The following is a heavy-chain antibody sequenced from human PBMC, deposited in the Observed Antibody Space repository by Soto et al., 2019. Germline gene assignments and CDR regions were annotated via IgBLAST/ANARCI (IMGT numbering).Heavy chain of an antibody. CDR3: ARDGPGIAAAGLYYGMDV. J-gene: IGHJ6*02. CDR1: GGSISSGGYY. Sequence: SETLSLTCTVSGGSISSGGYYWSWIRQHPGKGLEWIGYIYYSGSTYYNPSLKSRVTISVDTSKNQFSLKLSSVTAADTAVYYCARDGPGIAAAGLYYGMDVWGQGTTVTVSS. V-gene: IGHV4-31*03. D-gene: IGHD6-13*01. CDR2: IYYSGST.